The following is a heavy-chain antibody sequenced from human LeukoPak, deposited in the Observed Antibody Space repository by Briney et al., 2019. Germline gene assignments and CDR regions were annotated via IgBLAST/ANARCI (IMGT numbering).Heavy chain of an antibody. CDR1: GYTFTSYY. Sequence: ASVKVSCKASGYTFTSYYMHWVRQAPGQGLEWMGIINPSGGSTSYAQKFQGRVTMTRDTSTSTVYMELSSLRSEDTAVYYCARDQLPVVAAPKSRYYYYYMDVSGKGTTVTVSS. J-gene: IGHJ6*03. D-gene: IGHD2-15*01. CDR2: INPSGGST. V-gene: IGHV1-46*01. CDR3: ARDQLPVVAAPKSRYYYYYMDV.